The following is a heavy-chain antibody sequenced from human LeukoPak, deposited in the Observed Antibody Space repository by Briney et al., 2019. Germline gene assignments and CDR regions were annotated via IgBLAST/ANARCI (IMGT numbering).Heavy chain of an antibody. J-gene: IGHJ4*02. CDR2: ISNNGGYT. Sequence: GGSLRLSCAASGFTLTNYPMSWVRQAPGKGLEWVSAISNNGGYTYYADSVQGRFTISRDNSKSTLCLQMNSLRAEDTAVYYCAKQLGYCSDGSCYFPYWGQGTLVTVSS. D-gene: IGHD2-15*01. CDR3: AKQLGYCSDGSCYFPY. V-gene: IGHV3-23*01. CDR1: GFTLTNYP.